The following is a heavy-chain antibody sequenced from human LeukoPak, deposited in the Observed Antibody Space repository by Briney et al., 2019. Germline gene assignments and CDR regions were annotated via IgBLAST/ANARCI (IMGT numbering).Heavy chain of an antibody. CDR3: AKDKGDFWSGHHY. V-gene: IGHV3-23*01. J-gene: IGHJ4*02. CDR1: GFTFSNYA. D-gene: IGHD3-3*01. Sequence: GGSLRLSCTASGFTFSNYAMSWVRQAPGKGLEWVSSITGSGGSTYYADSVKGRFTISRDNSKNTLYLQMSSLRAEDTAVYYCAKDKGDFWSGHHYWGQGTLVTVSS. CDR2: ITGSGGST.